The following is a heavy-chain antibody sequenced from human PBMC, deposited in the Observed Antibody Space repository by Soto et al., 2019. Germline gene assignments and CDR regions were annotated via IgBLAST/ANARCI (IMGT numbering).Heavy chain of an antibody. J-gene: IGHJ4*02. CDR1: GGSISSYY. CDR2: IYYSGST. V-gene: IGHV4-59*01. CDR3: ARGSTVTFYFDY. Sequence: SETLSLTCTVSGGSISSYYWSWIRQPPGKGLEWIGYIYYSGSTNYNPSLKSRVTISVDTSKNQFSLKLSSVTAADTAVYYCARGSTVTFYFDYWGQGTLVTVSS. D-gene: IGHD4-17*01.